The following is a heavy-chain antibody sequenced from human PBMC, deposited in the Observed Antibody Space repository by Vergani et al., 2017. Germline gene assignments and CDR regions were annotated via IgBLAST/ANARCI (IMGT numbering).Heavy chain of an antibody. D-gene: IGHD3-22*01. CDR1: GFTFSSYS. J-gene: IGHJ5*02. CDR2: ISGSGGST. Sequence: EVQLVESGGGLVKPGGSLRLSCAASGFTFSSYSMNWVRQAPGKGLEWVSAISGSGGSTYYADSVKGRFTISRDNSKNTLYLQMNSLRAEDTAVYYCAKDAPSSGYYYARLDSIEGWFDPWGQGTLVTVSS. V-gene: IGHV3-23*04. CDR3: AKDAPSSGYYYARLDSIEGWFDP.